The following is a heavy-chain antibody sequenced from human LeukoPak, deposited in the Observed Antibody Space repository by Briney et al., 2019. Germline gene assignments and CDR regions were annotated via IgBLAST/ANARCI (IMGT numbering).Heavy chain of an antibody. CDR2: ISSSSSYI. J-gene: IGHJ3*02. CDR1: GFTFSSYS. Sequence: GGSLRLSCAASGFTFSSYSMNWVRQAPGKGLEWVSSISSSSSYIYYADSVKGPFTISRDNAKNSLYLQMNSLRAEDTAVYYCARGGSYGAAFDIWGQGTMVTVSS. D-gene: IGHD1-26*01. CDR3: ARGGSYGAAFDI. V-gene: IGHV3-21*01.